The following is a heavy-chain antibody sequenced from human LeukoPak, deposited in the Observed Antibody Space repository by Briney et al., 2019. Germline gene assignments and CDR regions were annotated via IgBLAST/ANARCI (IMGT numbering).Heavy chain of an antibody. CDR1: GFTFSSYA. CDR2: ISYDGSNK. D-gene: IGHD2-2*01. J-gene: IGHJ6*03. CDR3: ASYVSGVPAAMGVLQDMDV. Sequence: GGSLRLSCAASGFTFSSYAMHWVRQAPGKGLEWVAVISYDGSNKYYADSVKGRFTISRDNSKNTLYLQMNSLRAEDTAVYYCASYVSGVPAAMGVLQDMDVWGKGTTVTVSS. V-gene: IGHV3-30*04.